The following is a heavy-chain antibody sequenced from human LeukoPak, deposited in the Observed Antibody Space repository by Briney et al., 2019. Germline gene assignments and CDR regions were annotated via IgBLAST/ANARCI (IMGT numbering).Heavy chain of an antibody. CDR2: IYYSGST. CDR3: ARILARQFTSFSDSSPYTYYYMDV. D-gene: IGHD2/OR15-2a*01. V-gene: IGHV4-39*07. CDR1: GVSISGSYYY. J-gene: IGHJ6*03. Sequence: PSETLSLTCAVSGVSISGSYYYWGWIRQPPGKALEWIGTIYYSGSTYYNPSLKSRVVISVDTSQNQFSLRLTSLTAADTAVYYCARILARQFTSFSDSSPYTYYYMDVWGKGTTVTVSS.